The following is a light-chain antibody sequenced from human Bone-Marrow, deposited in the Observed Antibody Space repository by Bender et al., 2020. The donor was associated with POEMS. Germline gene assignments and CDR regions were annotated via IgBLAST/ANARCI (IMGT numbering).Light chain of an antibody. J-gene: IGLJ3*02. V-gene: IGLV1-44*01. CDR2: NNS. Sequence: QSVLPQPPSASGTPGQRVTISCSGSSSKFGSYPVNWYQQLPGAAPKLVIFNNSQRPSGVPDRFSGSNSGTSASLAISGRLTDDEADFYCARWGDSLNGGVFGGGTKLTVL. CDR3: ARWGDSLNGGV. CDR1: SSKFGSYP.